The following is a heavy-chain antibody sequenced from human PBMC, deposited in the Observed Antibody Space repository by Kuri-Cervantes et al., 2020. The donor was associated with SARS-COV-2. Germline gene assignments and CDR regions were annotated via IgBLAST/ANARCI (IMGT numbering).Heavy chain of an antibody. J-gene: IGHJ4*02. CDR2: ISYDGSNK. CDR3: AKLGILEWLSFDY. D-gene: IGHD3-3*01. V-gene: IGHV3-30*18. CDR1: GFTFSSYG. Sequence: LTCAASGFTFSSYGMHWVRQAPGKGLEWVAVISYDGSNKYYADSVKGRFTISRDNSKNTLYLQMNSLRAEDTAVYYCAKLGILEWLSFDYWGQGTLVTVSS.